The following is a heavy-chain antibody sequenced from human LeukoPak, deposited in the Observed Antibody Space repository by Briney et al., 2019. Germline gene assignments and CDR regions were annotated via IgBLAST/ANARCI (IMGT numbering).Heavy chain of an antibody. J-gene: IGHJ5*02. Sequence: GGSLRLSCAASGFTFSSYGMHWVRQAPGKGLEWVAVISYDGSNKYYADSVKGRFTISRDNSKNTLYLQMNSLRAEDTAVYYCAKDGGYCSDGSCLGGIDPWGQGTLVTVSS. CDR2: ISYDGSNK. D-gene: IGHD2-15*01. CDR3: AKDGGYCSDGSCLGGIDP. V-gene: IGHV3-30*18. CDR1: GFTFSSYG.